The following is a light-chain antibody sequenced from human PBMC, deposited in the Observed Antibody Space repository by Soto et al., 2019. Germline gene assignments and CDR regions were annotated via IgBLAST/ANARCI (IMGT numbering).Light chain of an antibody. CDR3: QQYYSYPQT. J-gene: IGKJ1*01. V-gene: IGKV1-8*01. Sequence: AIRMTQSPSSFSASTGDRVTITCRASQGISSYLAWYQQKPGKAPKLLIYAAYTLQSGVPARFSCSGSGTDFTLTISCLQSEDFATYYCQQYYSYPQTFGQGTKVEIK. CDR1: QGISSY. CDR2: AAY.